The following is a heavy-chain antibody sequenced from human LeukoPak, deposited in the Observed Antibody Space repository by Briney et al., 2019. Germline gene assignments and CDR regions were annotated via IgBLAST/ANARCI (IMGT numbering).Heavy chain of an antibody. CDR3: ARDPGSGYDLDY. D-gene: IGHD5-12*01. CDR2: INAGNGNT. V-gene: IGHV1-3*01. J-gene: IGHJ4*02. Sequence: ASVKVSCKASGYTFTSYAMHWVRQAPGQRLEWMGWINAGNGNTKYSQKFQGRVTITRDTSASTAYMELSSLRSEDTAVYYCARDPGSGYDLDYWGQGTLVTVSS. CDR1: GYTFTSYA.